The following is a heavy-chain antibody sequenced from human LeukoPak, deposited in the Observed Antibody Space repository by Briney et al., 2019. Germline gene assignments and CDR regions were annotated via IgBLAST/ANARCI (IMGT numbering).Heavy chain of an antibody. D-gene: IGHD5-18*01. CDR3: ARMWIQLWPFDY. J-gene: IGHJ4*02. V-gene: IGHV3-7*03. CDR1: GFIFSNYL. CDR2: INQDGSEK. Sequence: GGSLRLSCAASGFIFSNYLMSWVRQAPGKGLEWVANINQDGSEKYYVDSLKGRFTISRDNAKNSLYLQMNSLRAEDTAVYYCARMWIQLWPFDYWGQGTLVTVSS.